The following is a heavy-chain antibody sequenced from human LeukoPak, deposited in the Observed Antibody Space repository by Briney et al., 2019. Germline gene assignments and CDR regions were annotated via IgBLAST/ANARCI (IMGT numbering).Heavy chain of an antibody. CDR3: ASGTPGIGSGSSSLDY. CDR1: GYTFTSYY. D-gene: IGHD3-10*01. J-gene: IGHJ4*02. V-gene: IGHV1-46*01. CDR2: INPSDGST. Sequence: ASVKVSCKASGYTFTSYYMHWVRQAPGQGLEWMGIINPSDGSTSYAQKFQGRVTMTRDTSTSTVYMELSSLRSEDTAVYYCASGTPGIGSGSSSLDYWGQGTLVTVSS.